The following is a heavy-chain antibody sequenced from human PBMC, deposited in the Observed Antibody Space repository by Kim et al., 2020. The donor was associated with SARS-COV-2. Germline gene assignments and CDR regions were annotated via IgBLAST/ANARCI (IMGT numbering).Heavy chain of an antibody. CDR3: ARARALVRGAISGFDI. D-gene: IGHD3-10*01. V-gene: IGHV3-7*03. CDR1: GFTFSSSW. Sequence: GGSLRLSCAASGFTFSSSWMTWVRQAPGKGLEWVANIKEDGRTKYYVDSVKGRFIISRDNAQNSLYLQMNSLRTEDTAIYFCARARALVRGAISGFDIWGQGTTVTVSS. CDR2: IKEDGRTK. J-gene: IGHJ3*02.